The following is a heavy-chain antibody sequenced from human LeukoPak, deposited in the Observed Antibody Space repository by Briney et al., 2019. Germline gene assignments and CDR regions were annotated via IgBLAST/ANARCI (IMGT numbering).Heavy chain of an antibody. Sequence: GGPLRLSCAASGFTFSSYSMNWVRQAPGKGLEWVSSISSSSSYIYYADSVKGRFTISRDNAKNSLYLQMNSLTAEDTAVYYCARAGGYSYGAEGNWGQGTLVTVSS. D-gene: IGHD5-18*01. CDR3: ARAGGYSYGAEGN. V-gene: IGHV3-21*01. CDR1: GFTFSSYS. CDR2: ISSSSSYI. J-gene: IGHJ4*02.